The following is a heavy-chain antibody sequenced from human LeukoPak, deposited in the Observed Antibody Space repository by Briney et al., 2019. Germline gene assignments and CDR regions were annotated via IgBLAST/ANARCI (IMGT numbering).Heavy chain of an antibody. CDR3: ARGQYCSGGSCYDLDY. D-gene: IGHD2-15*01. Sequence: SETLSLTCTVSGGSISSYYWSWIRQPPGKGLEWLGYIYYSGSTNYNPSLKSRVTISVDTSKNQFSLKLSSVTAADTAVYYCARGQYCSGGSCYDLDYWGQGTLVTVSS. J-gene: IGHJ4*02. CDR2: IYYSGST. V-gene: IGHV4-59*01. CDR1: GGSISSYY.